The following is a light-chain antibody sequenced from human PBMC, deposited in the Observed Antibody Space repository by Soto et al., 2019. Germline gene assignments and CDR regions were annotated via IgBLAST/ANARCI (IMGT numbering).Light chain of an antibody. CDR1: SSDVGGYDY. CDR3: SSSTTSSTYV. Sequence: QSALTQPVSVSGSPGQSITISCTGTSSDVGGYDYVSWYQQHPGKAPKFMIYEVTNRPSGVSHRFSGSKSGNTASLTISGLQAEDQADYHCSSSTTSSTYVFGTGTKVTVL. V-gene: IGLV2-14*01. CDR2: EVT. J-gene: IGLJ1*01.